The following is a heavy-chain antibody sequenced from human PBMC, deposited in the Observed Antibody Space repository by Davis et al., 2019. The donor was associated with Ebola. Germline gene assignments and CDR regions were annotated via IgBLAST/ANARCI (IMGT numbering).Heavy chain of an antibody. Sequence: SETLSLTCNVSGGSISFYYWNWIRQAPGKGLEWLGYIHYTGSINYNPSLKSRVTISVDTSMNQFSLNLRSVTAADTAVYYCARRYYYDGNWYFDLWGRGTLVTVSS. CDR1: GGSISFYY. D-gene: IGHD3-22*01. V-gene: IGHV4-59*01. J-gene: IGHJ2*01. CDR3: ARRYYYDGNWYFDL. CDR2: IHYTGSI.